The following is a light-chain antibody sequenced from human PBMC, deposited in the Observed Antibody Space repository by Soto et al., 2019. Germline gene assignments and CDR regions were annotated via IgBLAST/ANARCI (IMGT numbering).Light chain of an antibody. CDR2: GAS. J-gene: IGKJ2*01. Sequence: DIQMTQSPSSLSASVGDTVTITCRASQAISNNLAWYQQKPGKAPQLLIYGASTLQSGVPSRFSGSGSGTDFTLSISGLQPEDVATYYCQKYDSAPHTLGQGTKLEIK. V-gene: IGKV1-27*01. CDR1: QAISNN. CDR3: QKYDSAPHT.